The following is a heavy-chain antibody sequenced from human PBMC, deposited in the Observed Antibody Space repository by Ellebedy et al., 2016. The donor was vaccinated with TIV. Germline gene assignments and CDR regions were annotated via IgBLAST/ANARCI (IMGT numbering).Heavy chain of an antibody. CDR2: MSYDGHNE. CDR1: GFTFRNYG. J-gene: IGHJ3*02. CDR3: ARVLGSSDWYLGAFDI. D-gene: IGHD6-19*01. V-gene: IGHV3-30*19. Sequence: GESLKISXTVSGFTFRNYGMHWVRPAPGKGLEWVAVMSYDGHNEYYADSVKGRFTISRDSSKNTLYLQMNSLRAEDTAVYYCARVLGSSDWYLGAFDIWGQGTMVTVSS.